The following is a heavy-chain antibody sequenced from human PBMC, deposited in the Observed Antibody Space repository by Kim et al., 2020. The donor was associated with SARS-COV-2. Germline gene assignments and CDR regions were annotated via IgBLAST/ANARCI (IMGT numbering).Heavy chain of an antibody. CDR2: INHSGST. Sequence: SETLSLTCAVYGGSFSGYYWSWIRQPPGKGLEWIGEINHSGSTNYNPSLKSRVTISVDTSKNQFSLKLSSVTAADTAVYYCARVGYSGSWYDSDYWGQGTLVTVSS. D-gene: IGHD6-13*01. J-gene: IGHJ4*02. CDR3: ARVGYSGSWYDSDY. CDR1: GGSFSGYY. V-gene: IGHV4-34*01.